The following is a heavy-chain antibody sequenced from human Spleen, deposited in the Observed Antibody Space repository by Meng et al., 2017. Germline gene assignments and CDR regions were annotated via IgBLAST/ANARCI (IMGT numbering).Heavy chain of an antibody. CDR1: GGSISTTKW. V-gene: IGHV4-4*02. D-gene: IGHD3-22*01. CDR3: ARTSYDETGFYSPSVDF. J-gene: IGHJ4*02. Sequence: QVQPQESGPGLVKPSGTLSLTCAVSGGSISTTKWWNWVRQTPGKGLEWVGEIYHSGSTNYNPSLKSRVTMSVDKSKNQFYLKLTSVTAADTAVYYCARTSYDETGFYSPSVDFWGQGALVTVSS. CDR2: IYHSGST.